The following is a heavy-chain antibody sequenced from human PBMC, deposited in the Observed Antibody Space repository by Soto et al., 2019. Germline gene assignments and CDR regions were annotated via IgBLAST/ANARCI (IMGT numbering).Heavy chain of an antibody. D-gene: IGHD3-16*01. V-gene: IGHV3-30*03. CDR1: GFTFSSYA. J-gene: IGHJ6*02. CDR3: FGPLYGMDV. CDR2: ISYDGSNK. Sequence: QPGGSLRLSCAASGFTFSSYAMHWVRQAPGKGLEWVAVISYDGSNKYYADSVKGRFTISRDNSKNTLSVQMNSLRGEDTAVYYCFGPLYGMDVWGQGTTVTVSS.